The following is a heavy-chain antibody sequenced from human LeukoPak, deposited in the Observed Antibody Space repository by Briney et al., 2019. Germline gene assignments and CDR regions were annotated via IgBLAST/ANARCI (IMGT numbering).Heavy chain of an antibody. CDR1: GYTFTSYG. CDR2: ISAYNGNT. J-gene: IGHJ5*01. V-gene: IGHV1-18*01. CDR3: ARFRITIFGVVIGNWFDP. D-gene: IGHD3-3*01. Sequence: GSVKVSCKASGYTFTSYGISWVRQAPGQGFEWMGWISAYNGNTNYAQKLQGRVTMTTDTSTSTAYMELRSLRSDDTAVYYCARFRITIFGVVIGNWFDPWGKGTTVTVSS.